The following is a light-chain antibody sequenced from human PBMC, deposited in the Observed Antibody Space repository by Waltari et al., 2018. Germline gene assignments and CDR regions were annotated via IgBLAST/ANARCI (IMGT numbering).Light chain of an antibody. J-gene: IGLJ2*01. Sequence: SYEMTQPLSVSVALGQTARITCGGNNIGSKNVHWYQQKPGQAPVLVIYRDINRPPGIPERFSGSNSGNTATLTISRAQAGDEADYYCQVWDSSVVFGGGTKLTVL. CDR1: NIGSKN. V-gene: IGLV3-9*01. CDR3: QVWDSSVV. CDR2: RDI.